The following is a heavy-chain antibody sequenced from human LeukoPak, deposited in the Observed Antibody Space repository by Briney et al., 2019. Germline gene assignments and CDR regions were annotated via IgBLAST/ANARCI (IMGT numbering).Heavy chain of an antibody. V-gene: IGHV3-11*01. CDR3: ARHLIGQPFDY. CDR2: INTIGTTI. Sequence: GGSLRLSCAASGFTFSNYYMSWIRHAPGKGLEWVSYINTIGTTIYYADSLKGRFTISRDNAKNSLSLQMDSLRAEDTAVYYCARHLIGQPFDYWGQGTLVTVSS. CDR1: GFTFSNYY. J-gene: IGHJ4*02. D-gene: IGHD1-1*01.